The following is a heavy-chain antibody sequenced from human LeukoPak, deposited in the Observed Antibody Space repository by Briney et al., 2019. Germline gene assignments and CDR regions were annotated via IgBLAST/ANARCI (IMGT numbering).Heavy chain of an antibody. CDR3: AKVRYFGPSAFDI. J-gene: IGHJ3*02. CDR2: ISYDGSNK. D-gene: IGHD3-9*01. Sequence: WVRQPPGEGLDWVAVISYDGSNKYYADSVKGRFTISRDNSKNTLYLQMNSLRAEDTAVYYCAKVRYFGPSAFDIWGQGTMVTVSS. V-gene: IGHV3-30*18.